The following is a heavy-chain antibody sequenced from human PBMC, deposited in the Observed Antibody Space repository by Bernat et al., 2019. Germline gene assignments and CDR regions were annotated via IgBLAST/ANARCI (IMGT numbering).Heavy chain of an antibody. D-gene: IGHD4-17*01. Sequence: QLQLQESGPGLVKPSETLSLTCTVPGGSTSSSSYYWGWIRQPPGKGLEWIGSISYSGNLYYNPTPKSQVTISVDTSKSQFSLKRNSMTAADTAVYDCARLEVTTVDAFDLWGQETMVTVSS. CDR1: GGSTSSSSYY. CDR3: ARLEVTTVDAFDL. CDR2: ISYSGNL. J-gene: IGHJ3*01. V-gene: IGHV4-39*01.